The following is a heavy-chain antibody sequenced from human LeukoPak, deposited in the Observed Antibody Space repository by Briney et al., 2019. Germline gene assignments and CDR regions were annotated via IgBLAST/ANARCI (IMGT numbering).Heavy chain of an antibody. J-gene: IGHJ3*02. V-gene: IGHV1-2*02. CDR3: ARGEANWYDAFDI. D-gene: IGHD7-27*01. Sequence: ASVKVPCKASGYTFTGYYMHWVRQAPGQGLEWMGWINPNSGGTNYAQKFQGRVTMTRDTSISTAYMELSRLRSDDTAVYYCARGEANWYDAFDIWGQGTMVTVSS. CDR2: INPNSGGT. CDR1: GYTFTGYY.